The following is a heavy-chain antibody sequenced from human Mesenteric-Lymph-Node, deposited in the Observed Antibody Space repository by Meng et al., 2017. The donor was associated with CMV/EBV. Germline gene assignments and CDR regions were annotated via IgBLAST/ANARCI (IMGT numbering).Heavy chain of an antibody. V-gene: IGHV3-48*03. CDR1: GFTFSSYE. CDR2: ISSSGSAI. D-gene: IGHD3-16*01. Sequence: LSLTCAASGFTFSSYEMNWVRQAPGKGLEWVSYISSSGSAIYYADSVKGRFTISRDNAKNSLYLQMNGLRAEDTAVYYCARGGYYFDYWGQGTLVTVSS. J-gene: IGHJ4*02. CDR3: ARGGYYFDY.